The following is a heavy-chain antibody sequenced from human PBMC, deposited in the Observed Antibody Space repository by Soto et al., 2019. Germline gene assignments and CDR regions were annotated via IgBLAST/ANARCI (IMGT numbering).Heavy chain of an antibody. J-gene: IGHJ4*02. Sequence: QITLKESGPPLVKPTQTLTLTCAFSGFSLRTSGVGVGWIRQPPGKALEWLALIYWDGYKHYSPSLKSRLTITEDTSKNQVVLTMTKMDPVDTATYYCGHKGGGDRILDYWGQGTLVTVSS. CDR1: GFSLRTSGVG. D-gene: IGHD3-16*01. CDR2: IYWDGYK. CDR3: GHKGGGDRILDY. V-gene: IGHV2-5*02.